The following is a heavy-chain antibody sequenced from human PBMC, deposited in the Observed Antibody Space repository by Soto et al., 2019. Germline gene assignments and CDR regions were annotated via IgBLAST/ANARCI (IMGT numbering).Heavy chain of an antibody. D-gene: IGHD2-21*02. J-gene: IGHJ4*02. CDR1: GGTFSSYA. CDR2: IIPIFGTA. CDR3: ARAAAPLVVVTAAVY. V-gene: IGHV1-69*12. Sequence: QVQLVQSGAEVKKPGSSVKVSCKASGGTFSSYAISWVRQAPGQGLEWMGGIIPIFGTANYAQKFQGRVTLXXDXSXXTASMELSSLRSEDTAVYYCARAAAPLVVVTAAVYWGQGTLVTVSS.